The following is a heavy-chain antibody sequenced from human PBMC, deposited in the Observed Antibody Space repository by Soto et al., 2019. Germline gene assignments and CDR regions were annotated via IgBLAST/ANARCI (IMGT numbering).Heavy chain of an antibody. CDR2: IYHSGST. Sequence: PSETLSLTCAVSSGSISSSNWWSWVRQPPGKGLEWIGEIYHSGSTNYNPSLKSRVTISVDKSKNQFSLKLSSVTAADTAVYYCARRSRNSEAFDIWGQGTMVTVSS. CDR3: ARRSRNSEAFDI. CDR1: SGSISSSNW. D-gene: IGHD4-4*01. J-gene: IGHJ3*02. V-gene: IGHV4-4*02.